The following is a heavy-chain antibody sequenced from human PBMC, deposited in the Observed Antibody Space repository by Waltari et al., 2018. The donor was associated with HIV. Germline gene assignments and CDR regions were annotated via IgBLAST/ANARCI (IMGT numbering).Heavy chain of an antibody. CDR2: IKSFSGLI. J-gene: IGHJ4*02. Sequence: DVHLVQFGGGLVQPGRSLRLSCVGSGFTFENYAMHWVRQGPGTSLQRVASIKSFSGLIAFAAAVQGRCTTTRDHAKSSLYIQMNNVIPKDTALYFRAKDRQLLAHPDSGADSWGRGTLVTVTS. CDR3: AKDRQLLAHPDSGADS. V-gene: IGHV3-9*01. D-gene: IGHD5-18*01. CDR1: GFTFENYA.